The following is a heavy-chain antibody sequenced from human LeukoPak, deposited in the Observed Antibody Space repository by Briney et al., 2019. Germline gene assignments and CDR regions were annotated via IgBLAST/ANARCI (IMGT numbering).Heavy chain of an antibody. CDR1: GGSISSGGYY. D-gene: IGHD1-1*01. CDR2: IYYSGST. CDR3: ASGDNDPLFDY. Sequence: PSETLSLTCPVSGGSISSGGYYWSWIRQHPGKGLEWIGSIYYSGSTNYNPSLQGRVTISLDTSRNQFSLKLSSVTAADTAVYYCASGDNDPLFDYWGQGTLVTVSS. V-gene: IGHV4-31*03. J-gene: IGHJ4*02.